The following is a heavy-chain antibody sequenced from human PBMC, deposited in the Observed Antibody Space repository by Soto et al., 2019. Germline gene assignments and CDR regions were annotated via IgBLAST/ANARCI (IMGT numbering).Heavy chain of an antibody. Sequence: EVQLVESGGGLVQPGGSLRLSCAASGFTFSSYWMSWVRQAPGKGLEWVANIKQDGSEIYYVDSVKGRFTISRDNAKNSLYLQMNSLRAEDTAVYYCARDIYCSSITCYNYYYGMDVWGPGTTVTVSS. J-gene: IGHJ6*02. CDR2: IKQDGSEI. CDR3: ARDIYCSSITCYNYYYGMDV. D-gene: IGHD2-2*01. CDR1: GFTFSSYW. V-gene: IGHV3-7*01.